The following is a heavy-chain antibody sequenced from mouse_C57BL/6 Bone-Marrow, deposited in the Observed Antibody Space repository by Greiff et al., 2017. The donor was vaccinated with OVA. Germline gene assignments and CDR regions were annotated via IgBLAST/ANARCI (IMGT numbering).Heavy chain of an antibody. CDR2: IYPRSGNT. CDR3: GLTHYFDY. J-gene: IGHJ1*03. Sequence: VQLQQSGAELARPGASVKLSCKASGYTLTSYGISWVKQRTGKGLEWIGEIYPRSGNTYYNEKFKGKVALTTVKSSSTAYMELLRLTSEDSAVDVCGLTHYFDYWGTGTTVTVSS. D-gene: IGHD4-1*01. CDR1: GYTLTSYG. V-gene: IGHV1-81*01.